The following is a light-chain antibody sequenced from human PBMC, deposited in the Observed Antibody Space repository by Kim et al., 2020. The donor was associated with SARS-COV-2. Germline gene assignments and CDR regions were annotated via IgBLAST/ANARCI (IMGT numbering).Light chain of an antibody. J-gene: IGLJ3*02. V-gene: IGLV3-27*01. Sequence: SYELTQPSSVSVSPGQTARIPCSGDVLAKKYARWIQQKPGQAPVLVIYKDSERPSGIPERFSGSNSGTTVTLTISGAQVEDEADYYCYSAADNNLWVFGRGSKRTV. CDR1: VLAKKY. CDR3: YSAADNNLWV. CDR2: KDS.